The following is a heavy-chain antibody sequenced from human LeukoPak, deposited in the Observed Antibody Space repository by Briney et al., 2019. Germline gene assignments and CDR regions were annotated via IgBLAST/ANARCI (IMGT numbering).Heavy chain of an antibody. CDR2: IYTSGST. V-gene: IGHV4-4*07. D-gene: IGHD2-2*01. Sequence: PSETLSLTCTVSGGSISSYYWSWIRQPAGKGLEWIGRIYTSGSTNYNPSLKSRVTMSVDTSKNQFSLKLSSVTAADTAVYYCARVGVPAAKGWFDPWGQGTLVTVSS. J-gene: IGHJ5*02. CDR3: ARVGVPAAKGWFDP. CDR1: GGSISSYY.